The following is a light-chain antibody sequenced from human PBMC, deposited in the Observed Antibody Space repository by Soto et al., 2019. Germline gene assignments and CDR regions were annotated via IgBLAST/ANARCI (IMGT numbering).Light chain of an antibody. Sequence: QSVLTQPPSVSGAPGQRVTISCTGSSSNIGAGYHVKWYQQLPGTAPKLLIYGNINRPSGVPDRFSGSKSGTSASLAITGLQAEYEADYYCQSYDSSLVDVFGPGTKLTVL. CDR3: QSYDSSLVDV. CDR1: SSNIGAGYH. J-gene: IGLJ1*01. V-gene: IGLV1-40*01. CDR2: GNI.